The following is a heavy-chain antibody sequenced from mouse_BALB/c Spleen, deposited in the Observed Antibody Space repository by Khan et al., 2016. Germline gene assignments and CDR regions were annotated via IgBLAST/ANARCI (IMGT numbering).Heavy chain of an antibody. J-gene: IGHJ2*01. D-gene: IGHD2-3*01. CDR1: GDSITSGY. Sequence: EVKLEESGPSLVKPSQTLSLTCSVTGDSITSGYWNWIRKFPGNKLEYMGYISYSGNTYYNPSLKSRISITRDTSKNQYYLQLNSVTTEDTATDYCARGEGLLRGFDYWGQGTTLAVSS. V-gene: IGHV3-8*02. CDR3: ARGEGLLRGFDY. CDR2: ISYSGNT.